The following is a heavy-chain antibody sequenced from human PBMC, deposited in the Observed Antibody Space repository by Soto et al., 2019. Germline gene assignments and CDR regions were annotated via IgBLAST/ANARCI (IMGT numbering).Heavy chain of an antibody. V-gene: IGHV1-69*01. J-gene: IGHJ5*02. Sequence: QVQLVQSGAEVKKPGSSVKVSCKASGGTFSSYAISWVRQAPGQGLEWMGGIIPIFGTANYAQKFQGRVTITADEATSTAYMALSSLRSEDTAVYYCARDWPDCSSTSCNWFDPWGQGTLVTVSS. CDR3: ARDWPDCSSTSCNWFDP. D-gene: IGHD2-2*01. CDR1: GGTFSSYA. CDR2: IIPIFGTA.